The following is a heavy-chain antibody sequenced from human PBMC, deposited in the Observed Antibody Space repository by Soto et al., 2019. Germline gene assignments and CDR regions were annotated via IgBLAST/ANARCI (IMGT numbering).Heavy chain of an antibody. D-gene: IGHD4-17*01. Sequence: GGSLRLSCAASGFTFSSYGMHWVRQAPGKGLEWVSVIWYDGSNKYYADSVKGRFTISRDNSKNTLYLQMNSLRAEDTAVYYCARVPYGDFSLFDYWGQGTLVTVSS. CDR1: GFTFSSYG. J-gene: IGHJ4*02. V-gene: IGHV3-33*01. CDR3: ARVPYGDFSLFDY. CDR2: IWYDGSNK.